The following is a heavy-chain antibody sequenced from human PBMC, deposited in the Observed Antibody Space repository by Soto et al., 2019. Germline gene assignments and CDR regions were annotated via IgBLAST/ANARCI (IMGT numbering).Heavy chain of an antibody. CDR2: ISSSSSYI. CDR3: ARDLNYYYYYGMDV. CDR1: DFTFRTYT. Sequence: PGGSLRLSCVASDFTFRTYTMHWVRQAPGKGLEWVSSISSSSSYIYYADSVKGRFTISRDNAKNSLYLQMNSLRAEDTAVYYCARDLNYYYYYGMDVWGQGTTVTVSS. J-gene: IGHJ6*02. V-gene: IGHV3-21*01.